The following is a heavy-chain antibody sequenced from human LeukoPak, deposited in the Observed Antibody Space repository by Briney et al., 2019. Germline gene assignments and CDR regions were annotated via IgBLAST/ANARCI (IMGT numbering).Heavy chain of an antibody. CDR3: ARDGKGQQLGTDYFDY. D-gene: IGHD6-13*01. CDR2: IKQDGSEK. J-gene: IGHJ4*02. Sequence: GGSLRLSRAASGFTFSSYWMSWVRQAPGKRLEWVANIKQDGSEKYYVDSVKGRFTISRDNAKNSLYLQMNSLRAEDTAVYYCARDGKGQQLGTDYFDYWGQGTLVTVSS. CDR1: GFTFSSYW. V-gene: IGHV3-7*03.